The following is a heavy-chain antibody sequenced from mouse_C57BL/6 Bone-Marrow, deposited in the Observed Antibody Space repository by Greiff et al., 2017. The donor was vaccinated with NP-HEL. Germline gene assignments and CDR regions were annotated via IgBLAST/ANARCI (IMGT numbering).Heavy chain of an antibody. V-gene: IGHV1-81*01. CDR2: IYPRSGNT. CDR3: ARFSDYAWFAY. Sequence: VKLMESGAELARPGASVKLSCKASGYTFTSYGISWVKQRTGQGLEWIGEIYPRSGNTYYNEKFKGKATLTADKSSSTAYMELRSLTSEDSAVYFCARFSDYAWFAYWGQGTLVTVSA. D-gene: IGHD2-4*01. CDR1: GYTFTSYG. J-gene: IGHJ3*01.